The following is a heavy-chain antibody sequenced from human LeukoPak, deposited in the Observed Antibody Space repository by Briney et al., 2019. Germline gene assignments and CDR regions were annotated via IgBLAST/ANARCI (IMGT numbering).Heavy chain of an antibody. J-gene: IGHJ3*02. CDR1: GFPFSSYG. CDR3: AKMIYQLLIEGYAFDI. CDR2: ISYDGSNK. D-gene: IGHD2-2*01. V-gene: IGHV3-30*18. Sequence: PGGSLRLSCAASGFPFSSYGMHWVRQAPGKGLEWGAVISYDGSNKYYADSVKGRFTISRDNSKNTLYLQMNSLRAEDTAVYYCAKMIYQLLIEGYAFDIWGQGTMVTVSS.